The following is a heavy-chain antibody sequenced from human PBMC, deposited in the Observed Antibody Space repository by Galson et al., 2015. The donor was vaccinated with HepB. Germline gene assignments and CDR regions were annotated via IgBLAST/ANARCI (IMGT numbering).Heavy chain of an antibody. CDR3: ARGDCSSTSGPYDRNWFDP. CDR1: GYSFTSYW. V-gene: IGHV5-10-1*01. J-gene: IGHJ5*02. CDR2: IDPSDSYT. Sequence: SGAEVKKPGESLRISCKGSGYSFTSYWISWVRQMPGKGLEWMGRIDPSDSYTNYSPSFQGHVTISADKSISTAYLQWSSLKASDTAMYYGARGDCSSTSGPYDRNWFDPWGQGTLVTVSS. D-gene: IGHD2-2*01.